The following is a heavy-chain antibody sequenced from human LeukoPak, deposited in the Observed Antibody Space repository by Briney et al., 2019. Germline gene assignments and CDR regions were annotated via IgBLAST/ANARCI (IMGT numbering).Heavy chain of an antibody. CDR1: GGSISSSSYY. Sequence: SETLSLTCTVSGGSISSSSYYWGWIRQPPGKGLEWIGSIYYSGSTYYNPSLKSRVTISVDTSKNQFSLKLSSVTAADTAVYYCARPHIAAAGTGFDYWGQGTLVTVSS. CDR3: ARPHIAAAGTGFDY. D-gene: IGHD6-13*01. V-gene: IGHV4-39*07. J-gene: IGHJ4*02. CDR2: IYYSGST.